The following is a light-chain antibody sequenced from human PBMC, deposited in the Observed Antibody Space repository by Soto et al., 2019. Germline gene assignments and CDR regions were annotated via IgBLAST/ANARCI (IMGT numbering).Light chain of an antibody. Sequence: DIQMTQSPSTLPASVGDRVTITCRASQSISNWLAWYQQKPGKAPKLLIYAASTLQSGVPSRFSGSGSGTDFTLTISSLQPEDFATYYCQQLNSYPRITFGQGTRLEIK. CDR1: QSISNW. V-gene: IGKV1-5*01. CDR3: QQLNSYPRIT. J-gene: IGKJ5*01. CDR2: AAS.